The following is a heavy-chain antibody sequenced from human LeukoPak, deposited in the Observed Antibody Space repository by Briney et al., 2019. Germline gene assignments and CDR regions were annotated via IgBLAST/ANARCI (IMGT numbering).Heavy chain of an antibody. D-gene: IGHD3-16*01. CDR2: ISSSSSYI. CDR3: ARAGYYDYVWGSPYYFDY. J-gene: IGHJ4*02. V-gene: IGHV3-21*01. CDR1: GFTFSSYS. Sequence: GGSLRLSCAASGFTFSSYSMNWVRQAPGKGLEWVSSISSSSSYIYYADSVKGRFTISRDNAKNSLYLQMNSLRAEDTAVYYCARAGYYDYVWGSPYYFDYWGQGTLLTVSS.